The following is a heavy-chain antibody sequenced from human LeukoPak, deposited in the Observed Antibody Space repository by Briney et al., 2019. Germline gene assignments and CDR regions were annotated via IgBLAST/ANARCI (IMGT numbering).Heavy chain of an antibody. Sequence: GGSLRLSCAASGFTFSSYAMHWVRQAPGKGLEYVSAISRNGGSTYYANSAKGRFTISRDNSKNTLYLQVGSLRAEDMAVYYCARVGDVDTFDYWGQGTLVTVSS. V-gene: IGHV3-64*01. J-gene: IGHJ4*02. D-gene: IGHD5-18*01. CDR2: ISRNGGST. CDR1: GFTFSSYA. CDR3: ARVGDVDTFDY.